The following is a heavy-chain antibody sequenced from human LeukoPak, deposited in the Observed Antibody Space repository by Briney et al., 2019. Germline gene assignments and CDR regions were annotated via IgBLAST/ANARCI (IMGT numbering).Heavy chain of an antibody. CDR1: GLSFSGSA. D-gene: IGHD2-15*01. Sequence: GGSLRLSCAASGLSFSGSAMHWVRQASGRGLEWLGRIRSKANSYVTAYAASVNGRFIISRDDSRNTAYLQMNSLQTEDTAVYYCTRHSDKYCSGAGCYVYNFYGMDVWGQGATVTVSS. J-gene: IGHJ6*02. CDR2: IRSKANSYVT. V-gene: IGHV3-73*01. CDR3: TRHSDKYCSGAGCYVYNFYGMDV.